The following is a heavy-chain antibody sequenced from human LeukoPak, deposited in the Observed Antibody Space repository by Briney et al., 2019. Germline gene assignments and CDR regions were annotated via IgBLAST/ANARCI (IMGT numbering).Heavy chain of an antibody. CDR1: GGSISSYY. V-gene: IGHV4-59*01. CDR2: IYYSGST. D-gene: IGHD1-14*01. CDR3: ARAEPFVHAFDI. J-gene: IGHJ3*02. Sequence: SETLSLTCTVSGGSISSYYWSWVRQPPGKGLEWIGYIYYSGSTNYNPSLKSRVTISVDTSKNQFSLKLSSVTAADTAVYYCARAEPFVHAFDIWGQGTMVTVSS.